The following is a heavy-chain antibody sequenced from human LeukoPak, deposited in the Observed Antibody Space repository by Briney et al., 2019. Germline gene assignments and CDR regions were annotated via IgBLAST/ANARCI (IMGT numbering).Heavy chain of an antibody. CDR3: ARXADGVRGVIINLYYYYGMDV. Sequence: SETLSLTCAVYGGSFSGYYWSWIRQPPGKGLEWIGEINHSGSTNYNPSLKSRVTISVDTSKNQFSLKLSSVTAADTAVYYCARXADGVRGVIINLYYYYGMDVWGQGTTVTVSS. V-gene: IGHV4-34*01. CDR2: INHSGST. CDR1: GGSFSGYY. J-gene: IGHJ6*02. D-gene: IGHD3-10*01.